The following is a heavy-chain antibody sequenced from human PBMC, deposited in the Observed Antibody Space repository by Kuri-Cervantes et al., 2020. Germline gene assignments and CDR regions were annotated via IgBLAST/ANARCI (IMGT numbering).Heavy chain of an antibody. V-gene: IGHV3-9*01. Sequence: SLKISCAASGFTFDDYAMHWVRQAPGKGLEWVSGISWNSGSIGYADSVKGRFTISRDNAKNSLYLQVNSLRAEDTALYYCAKDMGDVYWGQGTLVNVS. D-gene: IGHD3-16*01. CDR2: ISWNSGSI. CDR3: AKDMGDVY. CDR1: GFTFDDYA. J-gene: IGHJ4*02.